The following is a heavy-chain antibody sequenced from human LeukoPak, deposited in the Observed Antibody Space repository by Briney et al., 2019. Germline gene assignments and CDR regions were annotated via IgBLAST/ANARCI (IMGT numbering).Heavy chain of an antibody. D-gene: IGHD2-2*01. CDR3: ARDRAKMYHFDY. Sequence: SETLSLTCTVSGYSISSGYYWGWIRQPPGKGLEWIGSIYHSGSTYYNPSLKSRVTISVDTSKNQFSLKLSSVTAADTAVYYCARDRAKMYHFDYWGQGTLVTVSS. CDR1: GYSISSGYY. CDR2: IYHSGST. J-gene: IGHJ4*02. V-gene: IGHV4-38-2*02.